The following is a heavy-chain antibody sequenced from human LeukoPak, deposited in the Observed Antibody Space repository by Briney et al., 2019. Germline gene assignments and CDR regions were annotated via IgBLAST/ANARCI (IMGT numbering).Heavy chain of an antibody. D-gene: IGHD3-3*01. CDR2: INHSGST. J-gene: IGHJ6*02. Sequence: SETLSLTCAVYGGSFSGYYWSWIRQPPGEGLEWIGEINHSGSTNYNPSLKSRVTISVDTSKNQFSLKLNCVTAADTAVYYCARVGGTNFYYYGLDVWGQGTTVTVSS. CDR3: ARVGGTNFYYYGLDV. CDR1: GGSFSGYY. V-gene: IGHV4-34*01.